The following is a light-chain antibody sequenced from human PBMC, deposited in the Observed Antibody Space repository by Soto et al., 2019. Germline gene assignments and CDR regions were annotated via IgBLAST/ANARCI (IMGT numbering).Light chain of an antibody. Sequence: DLQMTQSPSTLSASVGDRVTITCRASQSVSNWLAWYRQKPGKAPKLLIYKASSLQNGVPSRFSGSGSWTEFTLTISGLQPDDFATYYCQHYGNDFNWTFGRGTKV. CDR2: KAS. J-gene: IGKJ1*01. CDR3: QHYGNDFNWT. V-gene: IGKV1-5*03. CDR1: QSVSNW.